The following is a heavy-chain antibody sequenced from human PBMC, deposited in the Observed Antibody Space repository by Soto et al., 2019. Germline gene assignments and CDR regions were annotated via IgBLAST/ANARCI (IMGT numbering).Heavy chain of an antibody. V-gene: IGHV4-31*01. CDR3: ARVLRDVLSDRYYWYFDL. D-gene: IGHD3-16*02. Sequence: QVQLQESGPGLVKPSQTLSLTCTVSGASISSGGYYWGWIRQHPGKGLEWIGFIYYIGTSYYNPSLESQISLSVDTSKNHFSLNLTSVTAAGTAVYYCARVLRDVLSDRYYWYFDLWGRGTLVTVSS. CDR2: IYYIGTS. J-gene: IGHJ2*01. CDR1: GASISSGGYY.